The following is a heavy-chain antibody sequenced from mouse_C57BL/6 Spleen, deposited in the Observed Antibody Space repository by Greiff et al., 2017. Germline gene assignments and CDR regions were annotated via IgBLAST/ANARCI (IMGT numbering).Heavy chain of an antibody. J-gene: IGHJ1*03. CDR2: IYPRSGNT. V-gene: IGHV1-81*01. Sequence: VQLQQSGAELARPGASVKLSCKASGYTFTSYGISWVKQRTGQGLEWIGEIYPRSGNTYYNEKFKGKATLTADQSSSTAYMELRSLTSENSAVYFGAIFYDYLYWYFDVWGTGTTFTVSS. CDR1: GYTFTSYG. CDR3: AIFYDYLYWYFDV. D-gene: IGHD2-4*01.